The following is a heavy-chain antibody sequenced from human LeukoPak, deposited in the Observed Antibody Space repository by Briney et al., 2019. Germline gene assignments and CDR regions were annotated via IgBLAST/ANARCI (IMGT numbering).Heavy chain of an antibody. V-gene: IGHV4-59*08. CDR1: GFTFSSYA. CDR3: AWSSADYYYYGMDV. CDR2: IYYSGST. J-gene: IGHJ6*02. Sequence: PGGSLRLSCAASGFTFSSYAMSWVRQAPGKGLEWIGYIYYSGSTNYNPSLKSRVTISVDTSKNQFSLKLSSVTAADTAVYYCAWSSADYYYYGMDVWGQGTTVTVSS. D-gene: IGHD1-26*01.